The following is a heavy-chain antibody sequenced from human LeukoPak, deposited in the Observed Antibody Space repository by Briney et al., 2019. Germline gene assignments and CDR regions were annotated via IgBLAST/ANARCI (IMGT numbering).Heavy chain of an antibody. CDR2: MNPNSGNT. D-gene: IGHD4/OR15-4a*01. CDR3: ARRAGAYSHPYDY. CDR1: GYTFTSYD. J-gene: IGHJ4*02. V-gene: IGHV1-8*03. Sequence: GASVKVSCKASGYTFTSYDINWVRQATGQGLEWMGWMNPNSGNTGYAQKFQGRVTITRNTTISTDYMELSSLRSEDTAVYYCARRAGAYSHPYDYWGQGTLVTVSS.